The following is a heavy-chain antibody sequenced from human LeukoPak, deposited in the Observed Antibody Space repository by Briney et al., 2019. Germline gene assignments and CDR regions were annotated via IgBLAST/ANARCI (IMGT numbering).Heavy chain of an antibody. CDR1: GYTFTGYY. J-gene: IGHJ6*02. CDR3: ARAVGRGSEYYYGMDV. V-gene: IGHV1-2*02. Sequence: ASVKVSCKASGYTFTGYYMHWVRQAPGQGLEWMGWINPNSGGTNYAQKFQGRVTMTRDTSISTAYMELSRLRSDDTAVYYCARAVGRGSEYYYGMDVWGQGTTVTVSS. CDR2: INPNSGGT. D-gene: IGHD1-26*01.